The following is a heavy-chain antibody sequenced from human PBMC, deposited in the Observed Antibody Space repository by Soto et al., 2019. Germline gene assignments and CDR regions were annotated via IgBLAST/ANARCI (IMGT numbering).Heavy chain of an antibody. J-gene: IGHJ6*02. D-gene: IGHD4-17*01. CDR3: ARVDYGFYYYYGMDV. Sequence: SETLSLTCTVSGGSISSYYWSWIRQPPGKGLEWIGYIYYSGSTNYNPSLKSRVTISVDTSKDQFSLKLSSVTAADTAVYYCARVDYGFYYYYGMDVWGQGTTVTVSS. V-gene: IGHV4-59*01. CDR2: IYYSGST. CDR1: GGSISSYY.